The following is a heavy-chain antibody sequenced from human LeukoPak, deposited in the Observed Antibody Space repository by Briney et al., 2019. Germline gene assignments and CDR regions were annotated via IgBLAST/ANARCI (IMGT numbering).Heavy chain of an antibody. Sequence: PGRSLRLSCAASGLTFSSYAMHWVRQAPGKGLEWVAVISYDGSNKYYADSVKGRFTISRDNSKNTLYLQMNSLRAEDTAVYYCARDLEWDIVVVPAAVDFDYWGQGTLVTVSS. J-gene: IGHJ4*02. CDR2: ISYDGSNK. CDR1: GLTFSSYA. CDR3: ARDLEWDIVVVPAAVDFDY. D-gene: IGHD2-2*01. V-gene: IGHV3-30*04.